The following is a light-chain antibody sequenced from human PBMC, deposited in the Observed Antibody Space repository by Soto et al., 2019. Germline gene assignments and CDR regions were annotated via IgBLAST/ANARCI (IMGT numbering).Light chain of an antibody. CDR3: QQSYSTPRT. Sequence: DIQMTQSPSSLSASVGARVTITCRASQSISSYLNWYQQKPGKAPKLLIYAASSLHSGVPSRFSGSGSGTDFTLTISSLQPEDFSTYYCQQSYSTPRTCGQGTKLEIK. V-gene: IGKV1-39*01. CDR1: QSISSY. CDR2: AAS. J-gene: IGKJ2*01.